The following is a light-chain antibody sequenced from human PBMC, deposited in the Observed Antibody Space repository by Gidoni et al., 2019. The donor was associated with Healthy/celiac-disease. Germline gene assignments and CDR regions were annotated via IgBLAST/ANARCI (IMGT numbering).Light chain of an antibody. CDR3: HQYYRPPRT. Sequence: DIVMTQSPDDLAVSLGERATNNCKSSQSVLYSSNNKNYLAWFQQKPGQPPKLLIYWASTRESGVPDRFSGSGSGTDFTLTISSLQAEDVAVSYCHQYYRPPRTFGQGTQVEIK. CDR1: QSVLYSSNNKNY. V-gene: IGKV4-1*01. CDR2: WAS. J-gene: IGKJ1*01.